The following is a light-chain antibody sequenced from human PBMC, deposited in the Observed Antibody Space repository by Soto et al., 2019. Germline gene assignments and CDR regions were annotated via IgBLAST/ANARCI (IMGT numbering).Light chain of an antibody. Sequence: QSALTQPPSASGSPGQSVTISCTGTSSDVGGYNFVSWYQQHPGKAPKLMIYGVNKRPSGVPDRFSGSKSGNTASLTVSGLQAEYEADYYCTSYAGSNNLVFGGGTKLTVL. J-gene: IGLJ2*01. CDR3: TSYAGSNNLV. V-gene: IGLV2-8*01. CDR2: GVN. CDR1: SSDVGGYNF.